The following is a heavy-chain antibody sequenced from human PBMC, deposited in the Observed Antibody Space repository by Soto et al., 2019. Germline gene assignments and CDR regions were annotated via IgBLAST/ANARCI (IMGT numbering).Heavy chain of an antibody. V-gene: IGHV3-33*01. CDR1: GFTFSSYG. Sequence: QVQLGESGGGVVQPGRSLRLSCAASGFTFSSYGMHWVRQAPGKGLEWVAVIWYDGSNKYYADSVKGRFTISRDNSKNALYLQMNSVGAEDTAVYYCARIPQIAVAGTRFGYFDLWGRGTLVTVSS. CDR2: IWYDGSNK. CDR3: ARIPQIAVAGTRFGYFDL. J-gene: IGHJ2*01. D-gene: IGHD6-19*01.